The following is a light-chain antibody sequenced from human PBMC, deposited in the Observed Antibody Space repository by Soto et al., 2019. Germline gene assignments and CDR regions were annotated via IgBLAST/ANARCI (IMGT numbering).Light chain of an antibody. J-gene: IGKJ3*01. V-gene: IGKV4-1*01. CDR3: QQYYSVPFT. CDR2: WAS. Sequence: DIVMTQSPDSLAVSLGEWTTINCKSSQSVLYTSDNKNYLAWYRQKPGQPPKLLIYWASTRESGVPDRFSGSGSGTDFTLTISYLQAEDVAVYYCQQYYSVPFTFGPGTKVDIK. CDR1: QSVLYTSDNKNY.